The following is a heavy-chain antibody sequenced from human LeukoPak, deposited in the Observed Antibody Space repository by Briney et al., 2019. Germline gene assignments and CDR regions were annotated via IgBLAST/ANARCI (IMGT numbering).Heavy chain of an antibody. Sequence: GGSLRLSCAVSGFTVSSNFMSWVRQAPGKGLEWVSVIFSGGSTYYADSVKGRFTISRDNAKNSLYLQMNSLRDEDTAVYYCAREPVTTGFDYWGQGTLVTVSS. CDR3: AREPVTTGFDY. V-gene: IGHV3-53*01. D-gene: IGHD4-17*01. CDR1: GFTVSSNF. CDR2: IFSGGST. J-gene: IGHJ4*02.